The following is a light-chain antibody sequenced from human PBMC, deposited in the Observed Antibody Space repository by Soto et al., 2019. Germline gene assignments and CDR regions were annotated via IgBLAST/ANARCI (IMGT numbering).Light chain of an antibody. CDR1: QSVSSY. J-gene: IGKJ5*01. V-gene: IGKV3-11*01. Sequence: EIVLTQSPATLSLSPGERATLSCRASQSVSSYLAWYQQKPGQAPRLLIYDASNRATGIPARFRGSGSGTDFTLTISSLEPEDIAVYYCQQRSNLPPITFGQGTRLEIK. CDR3: QQRSNLPPIT. CDR2: DAS.